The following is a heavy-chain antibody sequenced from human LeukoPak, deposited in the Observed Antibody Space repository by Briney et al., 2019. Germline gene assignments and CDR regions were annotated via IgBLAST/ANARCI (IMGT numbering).Heavy chain of an antibody. J-gene: IGHJ3*02. V-gene: IGHV4-34*01. CDR2: INHSGST. CDR3: ARDFTDAFDI. Sequence: SETLSLTCAVYGGSFSGYYWSWIRQPPGKGLEWIGEINHSGSTNYNPSLKSRVTISVDTSKNQFSLKLNSVTAADTAVYYCARDFTDAFDIWGQGTMVTVSS. CDR1: GGSFSGYY. D-gene: IGHD3-3*01.